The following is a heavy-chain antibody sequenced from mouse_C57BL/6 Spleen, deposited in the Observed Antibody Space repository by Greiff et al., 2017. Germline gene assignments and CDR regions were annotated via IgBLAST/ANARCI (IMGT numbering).Heavy chain of an antibody. V-gene: IGHV1-15*01. CDR3: TREGDGYAVYYYALNH. D-gene: IGHD2-2*01. CDR1: CYTPTDSE. J-gene: IGHJ4*01. Sequence: QVQLKESWAELVRPAASVTLFCKASCYTPTDSEMHWVKQTPMHALVCIGAVVPVTGGTAYEQKCNGKAILTADKSSSTAYMELRSLTSEDSAVYYCTREGDGYAVYYYALNHRRYAPPVTAS. CDR2: VVPVTGGT.